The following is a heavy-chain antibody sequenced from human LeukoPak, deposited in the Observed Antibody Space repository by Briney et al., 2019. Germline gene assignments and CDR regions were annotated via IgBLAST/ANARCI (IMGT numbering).Heavy chain of an antibody. CDR3: AREDEGSGLALDY. CDR2: IYSDGRT. Sequence: GGSLRLSCAASRLTVSSNYMSWVRQAPGKGLEWVSVIYSDGRTYYADSVQGRFTISRDNSKNTLYLQMNSLRAEDTAVYYCAREDEGSGLALDYWARDPWSPSPQ. J-gene: IGHJ4*02. CDR1: RLTVSSNY. D-gene: IGHD3-10*01. V-gene: IGHV3-66*01.